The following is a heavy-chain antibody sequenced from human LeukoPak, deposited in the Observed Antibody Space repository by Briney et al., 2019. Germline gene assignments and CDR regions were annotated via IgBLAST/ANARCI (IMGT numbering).Heavy chain of an antibody. CDR2: IYPGDSDT. CDR1: AYTSTDYW. V-gene: IGHV5-51*01. Sequence: GESLQSSCQGSAYTSTDYWIAWVRQMPGKGLEWMGIIYPGDSDTRYSPSFQGQVSFSADKSINTAYLQWSSLRASDTAIYYCARQCCRGASPGFDPWGQGTLVTVSS. J-gene: IGHJ5*02. D-gene: IGHD3-10*01. CDR3: ARQCCRGASPGFDP.